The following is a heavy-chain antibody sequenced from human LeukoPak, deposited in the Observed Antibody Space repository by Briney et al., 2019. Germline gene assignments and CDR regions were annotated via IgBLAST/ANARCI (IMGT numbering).Heavy chain of an antibody. V-gene: IGHV4-59*01. J-gene: IGHJ5*02. CDR1: GGSISSYY. CDR3: ARGRMTTVTDNCFDP. D-gene: IGHD4-17*01. Sequence: SETLSLTCTVSGGSISSYYWSWIRQPPGKGLEWIGYIYYSGSTNYNPSLKSRVTISVDTSKNRFSLKLSSVTAADTAVYYCARGRMTTVTDNCFDPWGQGTLVTVSS. CDR2: IYYSGST.